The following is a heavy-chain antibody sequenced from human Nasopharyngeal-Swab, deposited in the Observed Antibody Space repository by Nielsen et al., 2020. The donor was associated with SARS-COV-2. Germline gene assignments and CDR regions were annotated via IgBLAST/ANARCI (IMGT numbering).Heavy chain of an antibody. CDR3: ARIPPLDYYFDY. J-gene: IGHJ4*02. CDR2: IDWDGDK. D-gene: IGHD3/OR15-3a*01. Sequence: PGKALEWLALIDWDGDKYYSTSLKTRLTISKDTSKNQVVLTMTNMDPVDTATYYCARIPPLDYYFDYWGQGTLVTVSS. V-gene: IGHV2-70*01.